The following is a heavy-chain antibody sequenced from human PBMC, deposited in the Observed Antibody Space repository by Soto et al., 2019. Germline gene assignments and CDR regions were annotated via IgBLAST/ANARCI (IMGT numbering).Heavy chain of an antibody. CDR1: VDTFSNYA. V-gene: IGHV1-69*06. D-gene: IGHD3-9*01. J-gene: IGHJ5*02. Sequence: HLEQSGAEVNTPGSSVKISCKSSVDTFSNYAISWVRQAPGQGLEWMGGFTPISDTTNYAQKFQGGLTVTAQTSKSTAYMELIGLRSDDTASYFCARYPNSLHEWCGPWGKETLVTVSP. CDR3: ARYPNSLHEWCGP. CDR2: FTPISDTT.